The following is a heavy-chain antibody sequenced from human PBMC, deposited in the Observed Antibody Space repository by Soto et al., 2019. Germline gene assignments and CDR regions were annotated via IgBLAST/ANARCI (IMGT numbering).Heavy chain of an antibody. D-gene: IGHD6-13*01. CDR1: GYSFTSLD. V-gene: IGHV1-8*01. J-gene: IGHJ4*02. Sequence: KVSCKASGYSFTSLDINWVRQTAGQGLEWMGWMEPSTGRTGYAQKFQGRVTMTRDTSINTAYMELTTLTSEDTAVYYCARVGFRVAAIPYWGQGTLVTVSS. CDR3: ARVGFRVAAIPY. CDR2: MEPSTGRT.